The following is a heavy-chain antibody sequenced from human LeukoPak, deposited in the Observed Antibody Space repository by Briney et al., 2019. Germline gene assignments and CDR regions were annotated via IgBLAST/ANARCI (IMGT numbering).Heavy chain of an antibody. D-gene: IGHD1-26*01. V-gene: IGHV1-69*04. Sequence: SVKVSCKASGGTFSSYAISWVRQAPGQGLEWMGRIIPILGIANYAQKFQGRVTITADKSTCTAYMELSSLRSEDTAVYYCAREDEWELAGFDYWGQGTLVTVSS. CDR3: AREDEWELAGFDY. CDR2: IIPILGIA. CDR1: GGTFSSYA. J-gene: IGHJ4*02.